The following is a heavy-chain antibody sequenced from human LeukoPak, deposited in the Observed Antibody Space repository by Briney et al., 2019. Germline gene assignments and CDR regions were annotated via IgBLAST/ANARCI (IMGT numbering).Heavy chain of an antibody. CDR3: AGHHPRNTVDF. V-gene: IGHV4-59*08. J-gene: IGHJ4*02. Sequence: SETLSLTCTVSGGSISSYYWSWIRQPPGKGLEWIAYISDIGSINYNPSLKSRVTISLDTSKNQFSLKLSSVTAADPAVYYCAGHHPRNTVDFWGQGTLVTVSS. CDR2: ISDIGSI. D-gene: IGHD2/OR15-2a*01. CDR1: GGSISSYY.